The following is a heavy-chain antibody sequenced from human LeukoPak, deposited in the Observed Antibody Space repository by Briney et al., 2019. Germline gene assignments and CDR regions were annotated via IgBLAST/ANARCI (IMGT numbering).Heavy chain of an antibody. V-gene: IGHV3-30*02. J-gene: IGHJ6*03. CDR3: AKDPRRGYSYGHAKRTYMDV. CDR1: RFTFSSYG. D-gene: IGHD5-18*01. Sequence: QPGGSLRLSCAASRFTFSSYGMHWVRQAPGKGLEWVAYIQYDGSNEQYADSVKGRFSISRDSSKNILYLQMNSLRAEDTAVYYCAKDPRRGYSYGHAKRTYMDVWGKGTTVTVSS. CDR2: IQYDGSNE.